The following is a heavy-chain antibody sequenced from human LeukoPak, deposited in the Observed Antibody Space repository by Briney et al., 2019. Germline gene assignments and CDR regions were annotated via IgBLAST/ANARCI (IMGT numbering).Heavy chain of an antibody. CDR3: ARLRQWLVPNYFDY. J-gene: IGHJ4*02. D-gene: IGHD6-19*01. CDR2: INHSGST. CDR1: GGSFSGYY. V-gene: IGHV4-34*01. Sequence: SETLSLTCAVYGGSFSGYYWSWIRQPPWKGLEWIGEINHSGSTNYNPSLKSRVTISVDTSKNQFSLKLSSVTAADTAVYYCARLRQWLVPNYFDYWGQGTLVTVSS.